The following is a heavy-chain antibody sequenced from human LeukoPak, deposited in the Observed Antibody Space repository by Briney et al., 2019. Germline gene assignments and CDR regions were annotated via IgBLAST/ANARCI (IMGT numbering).Heavy chain of an antibody. Sequence: GGSLRLSCAASGFTFSNYAMNWVRQAPGKGLEWVSVISGSGYSTYYADSVKGCSTISRDNSKNTLYQQTNSLRAEDTAVYYCAKDYGDYAYYFHYWGQGTLVTVSS. CDR3: AKDYGDYAYYFHY. CDR2: ISGSGYST. D-gene: IGHD4-17*01. V-gene: IGHV3-23*01. CDR1: GFTFSNYA. J-gene: IGHJ4*02.